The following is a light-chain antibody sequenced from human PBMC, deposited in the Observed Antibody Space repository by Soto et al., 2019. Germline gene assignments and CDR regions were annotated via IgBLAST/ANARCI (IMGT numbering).Light chain of an antibody. CDR2: EVN. CDR1: SGDVGGYDY. Sequence: QSALTQPASVSGSPGQSITISCTGTSGDVGGYDYVSWYQQHPGKAPKLMIYEVNYRPSGVSDRFSGSKSANTASLTISGLQAEDEAEYYCSSYTSSTTFVVFGGGTKLTVL. CDR3: SSYTSSTTFVV. J-gene: IGLJ2*01. V-gene: IGLV2-14*01.